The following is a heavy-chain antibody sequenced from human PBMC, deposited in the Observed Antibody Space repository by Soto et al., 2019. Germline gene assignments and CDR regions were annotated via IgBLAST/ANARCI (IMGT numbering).Heavy chain of an antibody. Sequence: PGGSLRLSCAASGFIFRDFYMSWIRQVPGKGLEWLSKISSSSSSTDYADSVKGRFTISRDNAKNSLYLQMSSLRAEDTAVYYCARDTGGGYLFGGHYGMDVWGQGTTVTVYS. J-gene: IGHJ6*02. CDR3: ARDTGGGYLFGGHYGMDV. D-gene: IGHD2-8*02. CDR1: GFIFRDFY. V-gene: IGHV3-11*06. CDR2: ISSSSSST.